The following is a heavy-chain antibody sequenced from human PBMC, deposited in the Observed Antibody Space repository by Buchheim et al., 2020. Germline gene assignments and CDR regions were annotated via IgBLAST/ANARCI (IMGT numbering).Heavy chain of an antibody. CDR1: GAPIGSSY. CDR3: ARVRSVTSLDY. Sequence: QVQLQESGPGLVKPSETLSLTCAVSGAPIGSSYWTWVRQSPGKGLQWIGYIFYSGSTNYNPPFKNRAAIPVHTPKNQFSLRLNSVTAADTAVYFCARVRSVTSLDYWGQG. CDR2: IFYSGST. V-gene: IGHV4-59*01. J-gene: IGHJ4*02. D-gene: IGHD6-6*01.